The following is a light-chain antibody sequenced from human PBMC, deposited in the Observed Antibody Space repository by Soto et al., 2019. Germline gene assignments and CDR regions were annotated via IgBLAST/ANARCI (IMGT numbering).Light chain of an antibody. Sequence: QSVLTQPASVSASPGQSITISCTGTSSDVARYNYVSWYQQHPGKAPKLMIYDVSNRPSGVSNRFTGSKSGNTASLTISGLQAEDEADYYCGSYISGNTLEVFGTGTKVTVL. CDR3: GSYISGNTLEV. CDR1: SSDVARYNY. CDR2: DVS. J-gene: IGLJ1*01. V-gene: IGLV2-14*03.